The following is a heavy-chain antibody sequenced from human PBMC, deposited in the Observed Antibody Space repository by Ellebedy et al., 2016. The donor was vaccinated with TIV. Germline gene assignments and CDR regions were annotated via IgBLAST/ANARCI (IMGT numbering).Heavy chain of an antibody. Sequence: GGSLRLSCAASGFTFSSYWMSWVRQAPGKGLEWVANIKQDGSEKYYVDSVKGRFTISRDNSKNSLSLQLNVLRVEDTAVYYCARAQHSSSQNWFDSWGQGTLVIVSS. CDR2: IKQDGSEK. CDR1: GFTFSSYW. D-gene: IGHD3-22*01. J-gene: IGHJ5*01. V-gene: IGHV3-7*01. CDR3: ARAQHSSSQNWFDS.